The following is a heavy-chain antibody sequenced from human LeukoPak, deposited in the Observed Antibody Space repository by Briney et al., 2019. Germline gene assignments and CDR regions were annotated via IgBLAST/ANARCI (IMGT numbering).Heavy chain of an antibody. Sequence: SETLSLTCTVSGGSISSSSYYWSWIRQPPGKGLEWIGEINHSGSTNYNPSLKSRVTISVDTSKNQFSLKLSSVTAADTAVYYCATSMPGIAAAGTFQGYWFDPWGQGTLVTVSS. CDR1: GGSISSSSYY. J-gene: IGHJ5*02. CDR3: ATSMPGIAAAGTFQGYWFDP. V-gene: IGHV4-39*07. CDR2: INHSGST. D-gene: IGHD6-13*01.